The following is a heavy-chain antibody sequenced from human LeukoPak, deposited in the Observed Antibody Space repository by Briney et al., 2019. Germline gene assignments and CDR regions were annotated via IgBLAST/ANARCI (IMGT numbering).Heavy chain of an antibody. Sequence: PGGSLRLSCAVSGFTFSSYGMSWVRQAPGKGLEWVSAISGSGGSTYYADSVKGRFTISRDNSKNTLYLQMNSLRAEDTAVYYCAKKSKFDSSAYYFDYWGQGTLVTVSS. V-gene: IGHV3-23*01. D-gene: IGHD3-22*01. CDR2: ISGSGGST. CDR3: AKKSKFDSSAYYFDY. CDR1: GFTFSSYG. J-gene: IGHJ4*02.